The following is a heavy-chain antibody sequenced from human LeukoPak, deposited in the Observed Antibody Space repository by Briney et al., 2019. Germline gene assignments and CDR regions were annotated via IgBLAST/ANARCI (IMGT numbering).Heavy chain of an antibody. CDR3: AGQRYYFDY. J-gene: IGHJ4*02. V-gene: IGHV4-59*08. Sequence: PSETLSLTCTVSGGSISRYYWSWIRQPPGKGLEWIGYSYYSGSTNYNPSLKSRVTISVDTSKNQFSLKLSSVTAADTAVYYCAGQRYYFDYWGQGTLVTVSS. CDR1: GGSISRYY. CDR2: SYYSGST.